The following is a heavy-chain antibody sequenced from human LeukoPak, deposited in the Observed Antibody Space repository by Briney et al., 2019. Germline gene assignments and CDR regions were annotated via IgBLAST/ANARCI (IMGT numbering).Heavy chain of an antibody. V-gene: IGHV3-30*01. Sequence: PGGSLRLSCAAPGFTFNNYAMYWVRQAPGKGLEWVALISYDGTNKYYADSVKGRLTISRDNSKSTLYVQMNSLRAEDTAVYYCARDYSSGSYPRIYFDYWGQGTLVTVSS. D-gene: IGHD3-10*01. CDR2: ISYDGTNK. CDR1: GFTFNNYA. J-gene: IGHJ4*02. CDR3: ARDYSSGSYPRIYFDY.